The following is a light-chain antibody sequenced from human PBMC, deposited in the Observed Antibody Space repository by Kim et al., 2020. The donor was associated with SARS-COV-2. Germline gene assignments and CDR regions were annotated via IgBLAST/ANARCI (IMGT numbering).Light chain of an antibody. CDR3: QQYYSTSGA. CDR1: QRVLYSSNNKNY. CDR2: WAS. Sequence: DIVMTQSPDSLAVSLGERATINCKSSQRVLYSSNNKNYLAWYQQKPGQPPKLINCWASTRESGVPDRFSGSGSGTDFTLTISSLQAEDVAVYYCQQYYSTSGAFGQGTKVDIK. J-gene: IGKJ1*01. V-gene: IGKV4-1*01.